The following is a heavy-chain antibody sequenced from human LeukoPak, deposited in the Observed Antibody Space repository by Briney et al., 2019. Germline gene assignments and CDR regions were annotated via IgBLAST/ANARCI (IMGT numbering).Heavy chain of an antibody. CDR3: ARSQWELAEVGY. D-gene: IGHD1-26*01. CDR1: GYTFTSYG. CDR2: ISGHNDKR. V-gene: IGHV1-18*01. Sequence: GASVKVSCKASGYTFTSYGINWVRQAPGQGLEWMGWISGHNDKRNYAQKFHGRVTMTTETSTSTAYMQLRSLRYDDTAVYYCARSQWELAEVGYWGQGTLVTVSS. J-gene: IGHJ4*02.